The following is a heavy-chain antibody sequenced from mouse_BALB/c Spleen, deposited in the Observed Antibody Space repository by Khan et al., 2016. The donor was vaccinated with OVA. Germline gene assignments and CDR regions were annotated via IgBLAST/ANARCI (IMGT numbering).Heavy chain of an antibody. CDR1: GFTFSTYA. Sequence: EVELVESGGGLVKPGGSLKLSCAVSGFTFSTYAMSWVRQTPEKRLEWVATISSDGDYTYYPDNVTGRFTISRDNAKNTLYLQMSSLRSEDTAVYYCARSPYGNIAYWGQGTLGTVSA. D-gene: IGHD2-1*01. J-gene: IGHJ3*01. V-gene: IGHV5-9-1*01. CDR2: ISSDGDYT. CDR3: ARSPYGNIAY.